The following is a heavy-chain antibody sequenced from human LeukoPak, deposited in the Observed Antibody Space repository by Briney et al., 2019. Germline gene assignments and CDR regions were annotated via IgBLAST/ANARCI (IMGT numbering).Heavy chain of an antibody. V-gene: IGHV3-21*04. J-gene: IGHJ6*02. CDR3: AKNVRRSCNNGVCSVTNSYSGMDV. Sequence: KPGGSLRLSCAASGFSFGTYIMNWVRQAPGKGLEWVSSTSSSSIHTYYTNSVKGRFTISRDNARSSLYLQMNSLRAEDTALYHCAKNVRRSCNNGVCSVTNSYSGMDVWGQGTTVTVSS. D-gene: IGHD2-8*01. CDR2: TSSSSIHT. CDR1: GFSFGTYI.